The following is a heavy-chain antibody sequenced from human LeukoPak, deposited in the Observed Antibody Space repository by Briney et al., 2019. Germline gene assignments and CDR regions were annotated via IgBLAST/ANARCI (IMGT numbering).Heavy chain of an antibody. J-gene: IGHJ4*02. CDR1: RISFRSYG. D-gene: IGHD3-9*01. V-gene: IGHV3-30*02. CDR3: ATDISTHYFGS. Sequence: GGSLRLSCAASRISFRSYGMHWVRQAPGKGLEWVTFIWYDASNKYYAESVKGRFTISRDNSRNTVFLQMNSLRAEDTAIYYCATDISTHYFGSWGQGTLVTVSS. CDR2: IWYDASNK.